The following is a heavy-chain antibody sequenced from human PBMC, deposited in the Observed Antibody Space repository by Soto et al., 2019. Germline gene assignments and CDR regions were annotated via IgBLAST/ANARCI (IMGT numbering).Heavy chain of an antibody. CDR3: ARGGGITMIVVVGPYYFDY. J-gene: IGHJ4*02. V-gene: IGHV4-34*01. CDR2: INHSGST. Sequence: PSETLSLTCAVYGGSFSGYYWSWIRQPPGEGLEWIGEINHSGSTNYNPSLKSRVTISVDTSKNQFSLKLSSVTAADTAVYYCARGGGITMIVVVGPYYFDYWGQGTLVTVSS. CDR1: GGSFSGYY. D-gene: IGHD3-22*01.